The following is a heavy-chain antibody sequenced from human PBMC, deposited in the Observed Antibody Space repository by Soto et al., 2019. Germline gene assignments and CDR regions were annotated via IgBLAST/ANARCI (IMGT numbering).Heavy chain of an antibody. Sequence: QITLKESGPTLVKPTQTLTLTCTFSGFSLNTRGVGVGWIRQPPGKALEWLALIYWDDDKRYSPSLKTRLTITKDTSENQVVLTMTNMDPVDTATYYCAHIIPWVGEGVGGMDVWGQGTTVTVSS. V-gene: IGHV2-5*02. CDR1: GFSLNTRGVG. CDR3: AHIIPWVGEGVGGMDV. CDR2: IYWDDDK. J-gene: IGHJ6*02. D-gene: IGHD1-26*01.